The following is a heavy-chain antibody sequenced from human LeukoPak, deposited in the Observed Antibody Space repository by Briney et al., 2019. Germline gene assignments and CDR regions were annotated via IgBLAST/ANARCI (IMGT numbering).Heavy chain of an antibody. CDR3: ARGITLVGAWGRDAFDI. CDR1: GGSISSYY. CDR2: IYYSGST. J-gene: IGHJ3*02. D-gene: IGHD1-26*01. Sequence: SETLSLTCTVSGGSISSYYWSWIRQPPGKGLEWIGYIYYSGSTNYNPSLKSRVTISVDTSKNQFSLKLSSVTAADTAVYYCARGITLVGAWGRDAFDIWGQGTMVTVSS. V-gene: IGHV4-59*01.